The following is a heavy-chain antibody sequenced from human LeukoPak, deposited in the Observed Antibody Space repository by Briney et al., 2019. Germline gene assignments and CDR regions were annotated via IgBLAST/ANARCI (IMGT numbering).Heavy chain of an antibody. V-gene: IGHV1-2*02. Sequence: ASVKVSCKASGYTFIAYYMHWVRQAPGQGPEWMGWLNPNGGGTTYAQNFQGRVTMTRDTSISTAYMELSSLRSDDTAVYYCARWGINGVPFDSWGQGTLVTVSS. CDR3: ARWGINGVPFDS. CDR1: GYTFIAYY. J-gene: IGHJ4*02. D-gene: IGHD2-8*01. CDR2: LNPNGGGT.